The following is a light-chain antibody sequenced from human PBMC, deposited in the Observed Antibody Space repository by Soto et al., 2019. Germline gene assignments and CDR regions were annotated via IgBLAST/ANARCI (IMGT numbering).Light chain of an antibody. CDR3: CSYAGSSNWV. CDR2: EVS. J-gene: IGLJ3*02. CDR1: SSDVGSYNL. V-gene: IGLV2-23*02. Sequence: QSLLTQPASVSGSPGQSITISCTGTSSDVGSYNLVSWYQQHPGKAPKLMIYEVSKRPSGVSNRFSGSKSGNTASLTISGLQAEDEADYYCCSYAGSSNWVFGGGTKLTVL.